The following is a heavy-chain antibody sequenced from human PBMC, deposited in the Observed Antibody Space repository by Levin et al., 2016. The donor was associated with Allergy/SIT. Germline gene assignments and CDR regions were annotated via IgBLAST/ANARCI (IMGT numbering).Heavy chain of an antibody. D-gene: IGHD6-13*01. Sequence: ASVKVSCKPSGYTFTGYYMHWVRQAPGQGLEWMGWINPDSGDTNYAQKFQGRITLTRDTSTSTVYMELSSLRSEDTAVYYCARDLSSSWAYYYYGMDVWGQGTTVTVSS. CDR3: ARDLSSSWAYYYYGMDV. CDR1: GYTFTGYY. J-gene: IGHJ6*02. V-gene: IGHV1-2*02. CDR2: INPDSGDT.